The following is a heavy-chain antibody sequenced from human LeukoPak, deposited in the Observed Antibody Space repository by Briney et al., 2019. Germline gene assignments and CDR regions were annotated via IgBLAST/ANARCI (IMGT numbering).Heavy chain of an antibody. V-gene: IGHV4-59*01. D-gene: IGHD6-13*01. CDR1: GGSISSYY. Sequence: SETLSLTCTVSGGSISSYYWSWIRQPPGKGLEWIGYIYYSGSTNYNPSLKSRVTISVDTSKNQFSLKLSSVTAADTAVYYCARAGSSSWTSYYYYGMDVWGKGTTVTVSP. J-gene: IGHJ6*04. CDR2: IYYSGST. CDR3: ARAGSSSWTSYYYYGMDV.